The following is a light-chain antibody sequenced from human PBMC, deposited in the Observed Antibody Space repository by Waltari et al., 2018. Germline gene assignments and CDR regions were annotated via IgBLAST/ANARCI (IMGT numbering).Light chain of an antibody. V-gene: IGLV2-14*01. CDR3: SSYTSSSTPYV. J-gene: IGLJ1*01. CDR2: DVS. Sequence: QSALTPPASVSGSPGQSTTISCTATSSDVGGYNYVSWYQQHPGKAPKLMIYDVSNRPSGVSNRFSGSKSGNTASLTISGLQAEDEADYYCSSYTSSSTPYVFGTGTKVTVL. CDR1: SSDVGGYNY.